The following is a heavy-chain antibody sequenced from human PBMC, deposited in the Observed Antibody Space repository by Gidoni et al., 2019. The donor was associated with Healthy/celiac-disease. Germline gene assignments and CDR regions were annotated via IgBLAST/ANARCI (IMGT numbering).Heavy chain of an antibody. CDR1: GFTFSSYG. CDR2: IWYDGSNK. D-gene: IGHD6-19*01. Sequence: GFTFSSYGMHWVRQDPGKGLEWVAVIWYDGSNKYYADSVKGRFTISRDNSKNTLYLQMNSLRAEDTAVYYGARENSGWYYFDYWGQGTLVTVSS. CDR3: ARENSGWYYFDY. J-gene: IGHJ4*02. V-gene: IGHV3-33*01.